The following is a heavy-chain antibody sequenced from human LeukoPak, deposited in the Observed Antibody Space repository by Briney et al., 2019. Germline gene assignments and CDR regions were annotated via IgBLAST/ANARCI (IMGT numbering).Heavy chain of an antibody. CDR1: GFRFTTYW. CDR3: AREFWGPDY. J-gene: IGHJ4*02. V-gene: IGHV3-7*01. D-gene: IGHD7-27*01. CDR2: IKEDGSDK. Sequence: PGGSLRLSCAASGFRFTTYWMTWVRQAPGKGLEWVANIKEDGSDKHYVDSVKGRFTISRDNAKNSLYLQMNSLRAEDTAVHYCAREFWGPDYWGQGTLVTVSS.